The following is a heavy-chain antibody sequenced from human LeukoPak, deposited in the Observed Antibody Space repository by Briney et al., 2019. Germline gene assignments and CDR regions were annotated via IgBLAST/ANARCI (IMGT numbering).Heavy chain of an antibody. CDR3: AKDKPHYYYDSSGYYPSDAFDI. J-gene: IGHJ3*02. CDR2: ISSSGGTT. Sequence: GGSLRLSCVASGFTFSSYEINWVRQAPGKGLEWVSYISSSGGTTYYADSVKGRFTISRDNAKNSLYLQMNSLRAEDTAVYYCAKDKPHYYYDSSGYYPSDAFDIWGQGTMVTVSS. CDR1: GFTFSSYE. V-gene: IGHV3-48*03. D-gene: IGHD3-22*01.